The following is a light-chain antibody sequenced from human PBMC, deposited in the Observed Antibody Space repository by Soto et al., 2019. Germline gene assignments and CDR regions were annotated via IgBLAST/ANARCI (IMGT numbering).Light chain of an antibody. Sequence: EIVMTQSPATLSVSPGETATLSCRASQSVSYNLAWYQQKPGQGPRLLIYGAFTRSTGIPARLSGSGSGTEFTLTISSLQSEDFAVYYCQQYKKWPPLTFGGGTKVEIK. CDR3: QQYKKWPPLT. V-gene: IGKV3-15*01. CDR1: QSVSYN. J-gene: IGKJ4*01. CDR2: GAF.